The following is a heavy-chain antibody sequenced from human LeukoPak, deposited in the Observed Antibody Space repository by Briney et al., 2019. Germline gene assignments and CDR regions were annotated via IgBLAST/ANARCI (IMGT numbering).Heavy chain of an antibody. V-gene: IGHV3-23*01. CDR1: GFTFSSYA. J-gene: IGHJ4*02. D-gene: IGHD4-11*01. CDR2: ISGSGGST. Sequence: GGSLRLSCAASGFTFSSYAMSWVRQAPGKGLEWVSTISGSGGSTYYADSVKGRFTISRDNSKSTVYLQMNSLRAGDTAVYYCAKEYGYSKNAPFDYWGQGTLVTVSS. CDR3: AKEYGYSKNAPFDY.